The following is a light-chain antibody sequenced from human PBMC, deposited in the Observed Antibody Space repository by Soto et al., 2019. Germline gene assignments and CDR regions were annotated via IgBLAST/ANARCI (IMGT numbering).Light chain of an antibody. CDR3: QQYGSSPLA. CDR1: QSVSSGY. J-gene: IGKJ1*01. V-gene: IGKV3-20*01. CDR2: GAS. Sequence: TATLSVSAREKITLSSRSSQSVSSGYLAWYQQKPGQAPRLLIYGASSRATGIPDRFSGSGAGTDFTLTISRLEPEDFAVYYCQQYGSSPLAFGQGTKVDIK.